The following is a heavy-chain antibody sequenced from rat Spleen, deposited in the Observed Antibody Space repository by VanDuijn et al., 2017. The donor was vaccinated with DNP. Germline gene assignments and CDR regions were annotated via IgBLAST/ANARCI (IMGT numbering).Heavy chain of an antibody. CDR3: ARHVLPLRVWDY. CDR2: ITYDGAKT. D-gene: IGHD1-4*01. V-gene: IGHV5-22*01. J-gene: IGHJ2*01. Sequence: EVQVVESGGGLVQPGRSLKLSCAASGFTFSDYYMTWVRQAPTKGLEWVAYITYDGAKTYYRDSVKGRFTISRDNAKSTLYLQMNSLSSEDMATYYCARHVLPLRVWDYWGQGVMVIVSS. CDR1: GFTFSDYY.